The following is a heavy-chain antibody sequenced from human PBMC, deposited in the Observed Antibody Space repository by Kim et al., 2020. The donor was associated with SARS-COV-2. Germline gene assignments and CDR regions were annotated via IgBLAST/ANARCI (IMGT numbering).Heavy chain of an antibody. CDR3: TRGGGYSYGYY. D-gene: IGHD5-18*01. CDR2: T. Sequence: TQYAASVNGRFTISGDDSKSIAYLQMNSLKTEDTAVYYCTRGGGYSYGYYWGQGTLVTVSS. J-gene: IGHJ4*02. V-gene: IGHV3-49*02.